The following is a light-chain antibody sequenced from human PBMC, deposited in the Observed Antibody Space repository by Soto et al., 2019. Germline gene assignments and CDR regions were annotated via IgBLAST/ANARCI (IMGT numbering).Light chain of an antibody. CDR2: EAS. CDR1: QSVSNNY. J-gene: IGKJ1*01. CDR3: QQYAYSPRT. V-gene: IGKV3-20*01. Sequence: ETVLTQSPGTLSLSPGERATLSCRASQSVSNNYLAWYQQKPGQAPRLLIYEASIRATGIPDRFSGSGSGTDFTLTISRVEPEDFAVYYCQQYAYSPRTFGQGTKVEIK.